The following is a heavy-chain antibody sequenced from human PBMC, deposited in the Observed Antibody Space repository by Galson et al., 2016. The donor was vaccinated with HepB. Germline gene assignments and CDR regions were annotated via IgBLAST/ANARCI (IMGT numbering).Heavy chain of an antibody. J-gene: IGHJ4*02. Sequence: LRLSCAASGFIVSSDDMSWVRQAPGKGLEWVSVIYSGGTTYYADSVKGRFTISRDNSKKTVYLQMNSLRDEDPAIYFCARNGNRGYDQDYWGQGTLVTVSS. CDR2: IYSGGTT. V-gene: IGHV3-53*01. D-gene: IGHD5-12*01. CDR3: ARNGNRGYDQDY. CDR1: GFIVSSDD.